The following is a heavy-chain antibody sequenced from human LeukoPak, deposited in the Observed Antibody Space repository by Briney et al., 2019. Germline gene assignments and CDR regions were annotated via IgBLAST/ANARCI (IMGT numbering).Heavy chain of an antibody. Sequence: GGSLRLSCTASGCTFSDYDMNWFRQVPGKGLEWVSSISYRTSHIYYADSVKGRFTISRDNAKNSLYLQMDSLRAEDTAVYFCGRAFPPLRTAAAGDYWGQGTLVTVSS. CDR2: ISYRTSHI. CDR3: GRAFPPLRTAAAGDY. J-gene: IGHJ4*02. D-gene: IGHD6-13*01. CDR1: GCTFSDYD. V-gene: IGHV3-21*01.